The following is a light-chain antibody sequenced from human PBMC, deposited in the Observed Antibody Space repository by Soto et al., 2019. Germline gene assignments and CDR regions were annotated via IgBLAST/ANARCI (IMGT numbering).Light chain of an antibody. Sequence: QSVLTQPPSVSGAPGQRVTISCTGSSSNIGPTYDVHWYQQLPGTAPKLLIYANTNRPSGVPDRFSGSKSGTSASLAITGLQAEDEADYFCQYYESSLSGYVFGTGTKGTVL. V-gene: IGLV1-40*01. CDR3: QYYESSLSGYV. CDR2: ANT. CDR1: SSNIGPTYD. J-gene: IGLJ1*01.